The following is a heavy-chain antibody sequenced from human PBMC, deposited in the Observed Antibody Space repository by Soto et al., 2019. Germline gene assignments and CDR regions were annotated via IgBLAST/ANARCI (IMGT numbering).Heavy chain of an antibody. CDR3: AKVGWFGELVYYYYGMDV. D-gene: IGHD3-10*01. J-gene: IGHJ6*02. Sequence: GGSLRLSCAASGFTFSTYAMHWVRQSPGKGLEWVAVISYDGSNKYYADSVKGRFTISRDNSKNTLYLQMNSLRAEDTAVYYCAKVGWFGELVYYYYGMDVWGQGTTVTVSS. CDR2: ISYDGSNK. CDR1: GFTFSTYA. V-gene: IGHV3-30*04.